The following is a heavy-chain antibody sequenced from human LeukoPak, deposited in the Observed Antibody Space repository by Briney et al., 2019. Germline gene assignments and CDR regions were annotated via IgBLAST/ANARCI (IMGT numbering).Heavy chain of an antibody. J-gene: IGHJ6*02. CDR2: ISYDGSNK. Sequence: GGSLRLSCAASGFTFSSYGMHWVRQAPGEGLEWVAVISYDGSNKYYADSVKGRFTISRDNSKNTLYLQMNSLRAEDTAVYYCAKEGAAARDYYYGMDVWGQGTTVTVPS. CDR3: AKEGAAARDYYYGMDV. CDR1: GFTFSSYG. V-gene: IGHV3-30*18. D-gene: IGHD6-13*01.